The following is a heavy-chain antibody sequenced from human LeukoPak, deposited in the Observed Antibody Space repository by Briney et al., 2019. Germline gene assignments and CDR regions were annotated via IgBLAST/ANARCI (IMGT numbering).Heavy chain of an antibody. D-gene: IGHD3-3*01. J-gene: IGHJ4*02. CDR2: ISAYSGNT. V-gene: IGHV1-18*01. Sequence: ASVKVSCRASGYTFTSYGISWVRQAPGQGLEWMGWISAYSGNTNYAQKLQGRVTMNTDTSTSTAYMELRSLRSDDTAVYYCARESYDFWSGYRYYFDYWGQGTLVTVSS. CDR1: GYTFTSYG. CDR3: ARESYDFWSGYRYYFDY.